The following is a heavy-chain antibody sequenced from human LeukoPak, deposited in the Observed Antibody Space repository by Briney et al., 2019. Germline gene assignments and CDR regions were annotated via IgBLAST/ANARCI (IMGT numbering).Heavy chain of an antibody. CDR3: AADPYYYYAMDV. Sequence: ASVKVSCKASGFSFTTSTIQWVRQARGQRLEWIGWIVVGSGNTNYAQKFQERVTITRDMSTSTAYMELRSLGSEDTAVYYCAADPYYYYAMDVWGQGTTVTVSS. V-gene: IGHV1-58*02. J-gene: IGHJ6*02. CDR1: GFSFTTST. CDR2: IVVGSGNT.